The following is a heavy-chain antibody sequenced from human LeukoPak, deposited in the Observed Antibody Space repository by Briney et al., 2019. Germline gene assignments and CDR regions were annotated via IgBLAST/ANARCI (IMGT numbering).Heavy chain of an antibody. D-gene: IGHD1-14*01. CDR3: ARVLITSANWFDP. J-gene: IGHJ5*02. CDR2: IIPNFGTP. Sequence: GASVKVSCKASGGTFSSYTISWVRQAPGQGLEWMGGIIPNFGTPNYAQKFQGRVTITADKSTSTAYMELRSLRSEDTAVYYCARVLITSANWFDPWGQGTLVTVSS. CDR1: GGTFSSYT. V-gene: IGHV1-69*06.